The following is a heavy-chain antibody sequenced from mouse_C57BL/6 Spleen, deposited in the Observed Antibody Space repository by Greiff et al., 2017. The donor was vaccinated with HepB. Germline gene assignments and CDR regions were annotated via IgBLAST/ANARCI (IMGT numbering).Heavy chain of an antibody. Sequence: VKLVESGPELVKPGASVKLSCKASGYTFTSYDINWVKQRPGQGLEWIGWIYPRDGSTKYNEKFKGKATLTVDTSFSTAYMELHSLTSEDSAVYFCARSSHYYGSSYDAMDYWGQGTSVTVSS. D-gene: IGHD1-1*01. CDR1: GYTFTSYD. CDR3: ARSSHYYGSSYDAMDY. CDR2: IYPRDGST. J-gene: IGHJ4*01. V-gene: IGHV1-85*01.